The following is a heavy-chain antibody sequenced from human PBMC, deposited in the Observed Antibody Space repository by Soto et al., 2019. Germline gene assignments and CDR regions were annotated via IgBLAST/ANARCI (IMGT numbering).Heavy chain of an antibody. J-gene: IGHJ4*02. D-gene: IGHD2-8*01. CDR3: ARVVDGVSGADY. Sequence: EVQLLESGGGLVQPGGSLRLSCAASGFTFSSYAMSWVRQAPGKGLEWVSAISGSGGSTYYADSVKGRFTISRDDAKDSLYLQMNSLRDEDTAVYYCARVVDGVSGADYWGQGTLVTVSS. CDR1: GFTFSSYA. V-gene: IGHV3-23*01. CDR2: ISGSGGST.